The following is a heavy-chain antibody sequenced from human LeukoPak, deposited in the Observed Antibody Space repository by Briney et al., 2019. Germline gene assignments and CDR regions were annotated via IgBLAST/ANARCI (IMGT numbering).Heavy chain of an antibody. D-gene: IGHD4-17*01. CDR1: GFTVSSNY. Sequence: PGGSLRLPCAASGFTVSSNYMSWVRQAPGKGLEWVSVIYSGGSTYYADSVKGRFTISRDNSKNTLYLQMNSLRAEDTAVYYCAKETLFTVRGYWGQGTLVTVSS. V-gene: IGHV3-53*01. CDR2: IYSGGST. J-gene: IGHJ4*02. CDR3: AKETLFTVRGY.